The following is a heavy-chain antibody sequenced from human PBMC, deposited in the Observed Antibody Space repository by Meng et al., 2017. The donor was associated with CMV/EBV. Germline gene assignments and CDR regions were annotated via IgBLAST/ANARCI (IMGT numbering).Heavy chain of an antibody. CDR1: GFSVSDNY. V-gene: IGHV3-53*01. CDR3: ASREGYYNFWTPPGGMDV. D-gene: IGHD3-3*01. Sequence: LSLTCAASGFSVSDNYISWVRQPPGKGLEWVSVIYSGGNTYYADSVKGRFSISRDRLKNTVLLQMNSLRAEDTAVYYCASREGYYNFWTPPGGMDVWGQGTTVTVSS. J-gene: IGHJ6*02. CDR2: IYSGGNT.